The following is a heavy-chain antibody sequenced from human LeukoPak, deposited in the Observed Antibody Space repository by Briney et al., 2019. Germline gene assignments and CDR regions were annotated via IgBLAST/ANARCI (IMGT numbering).Heavy chain of an antibody. CDR1: GYTFTTYG. V-gene: IGHV1-2*02. CDR2: INPDSGDT. J-gene: IGHJ3*02. D-gene: IGHD3-22*01. Sequence: EASVKVSCKSSGYTFTTYGITWVRQAPGQGLEWMGWINPDSGDTDYAQKFQGRVTMTRDTSISTTYMELSRLRSEDTAVYYCARGARYYYDSSGYPIRDAFDIWGQGTMVTVSS. CDR3: ARGARYYYDSSGYPIRDAFDI.